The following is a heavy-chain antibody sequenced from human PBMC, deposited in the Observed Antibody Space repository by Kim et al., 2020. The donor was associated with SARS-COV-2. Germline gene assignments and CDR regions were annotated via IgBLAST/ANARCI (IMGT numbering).Heavy chain of an antibody. V-gene: IGHV3-33*08. CDR1: GFTLNTYG. CDR2: IWNDGYKK. D-gene: IGHD3-16*01. J-gene: IGHJ4*02. Sequence: GGSLRLSCAASGFTLNTYGIHWVRQAPGKGLEWVAVIWNDGYKKDYGDSVKGRFTLSRDTSRNTVYLQMNSLRAEDTAVYYCARDGGAALDYWVQGTLVPVSS. CDR3: ARDGGAALDY.